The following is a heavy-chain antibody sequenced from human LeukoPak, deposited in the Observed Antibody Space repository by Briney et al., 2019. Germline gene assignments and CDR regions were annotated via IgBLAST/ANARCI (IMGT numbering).Heavy chain of an antibody. CDR1: GYSVSSNSVS. V-gene: IGHV6-1*01. D-gene: IGHD6-19*01. J-gene: IGHJ4*02. CDR2: TYYRSKWYY. Sequence: ASQTLSLTCAISGYSVSSNSVSWNWIRQSPSRGLEWLGRTYYRSKWYYDYALSVKSRITVNPDTSKNQFSLQLNSVTPEDTAVYYCARDRPNSSGWTPLDYWGQGTLVTVSS. CDR3: ARDRPNSSGWTPLDY.